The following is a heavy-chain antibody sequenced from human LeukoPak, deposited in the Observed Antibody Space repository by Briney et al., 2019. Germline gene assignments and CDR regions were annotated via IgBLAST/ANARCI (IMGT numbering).Heavy chain of an antibody. V-gene: IGHV3-23*01. CDR2: ISDSGGNT. D-gene: IGHD3-22*01. Sequence: GSLRLSCAATGFTFSSYAMSWVRQAPGKGLEWVSVISDSGGNTYYGDSVKGRFTISRDNSKNTLYLQMNSLRVEDTAVYYCAKRGIYYDSSGCLDYWGQGTLVTVSS. J-gene: IGHJ4*02. CDR1: GFTFSSYA. CDR3: AKRGIYYDSSGCLDY.